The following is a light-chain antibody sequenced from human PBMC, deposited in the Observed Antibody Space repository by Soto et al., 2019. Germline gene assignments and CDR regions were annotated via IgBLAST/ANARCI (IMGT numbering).Light chain of an antibody. J-gene: IGKJ1*01. CDR2: GAS. CDR1: QSVSSN. Sequence: EMVMTQSPATLSVSPGERATLSCRASQSVSSNLAWYQQKPGQAPRLLIYGASTRATDVPARFSGSGSGTEFTLTISSLQSEDFAVYYCQQYNNWPETFGQGAKWIS. V-gene: IGKV3-15*01. CDR3: QQYNNWPET.